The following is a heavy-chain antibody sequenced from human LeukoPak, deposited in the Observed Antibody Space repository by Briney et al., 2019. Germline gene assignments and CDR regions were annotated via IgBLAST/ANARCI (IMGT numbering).Heavy chain of an antibody. CDR1: GFTFSDYS. CDR3: ARDFFRYCSAGSCSSDY. J-gene: IGHJ4*02. Sequence: GGSLRLSSAASGFTFSDYSLNWVRQAPGKGLEWVSSISSSSNYIYYADSVKGRFTISRDNAKNSVSLQMNRLRAEDTAVYYCARDFFRYCSAGSCSSDYWGQGTLVTVSS. D-gene: IGHD2-15*01. V-gene: IGHV3-21*01. CDR2: ISSSSNYI.